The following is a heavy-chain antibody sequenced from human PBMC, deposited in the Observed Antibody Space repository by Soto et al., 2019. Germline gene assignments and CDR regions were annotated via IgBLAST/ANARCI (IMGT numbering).Heavy chain of an antibody. J-gene: IGHJ4*02. Sequence: PGGSLRLSCAASVFTFSSYSMNWVRQAPGKGLEWVSYISSSSSTIYYADSVKGRFTISRDNAKNSLYLQMNSLRAEDTAVYYCARDSIPSHYYGSGGYYFDYWGQGTRVTVSS. CDR1: VFTFSSYS. CDR2: ISSSSSTI. D-gene: IGHD3-10*01. CDR3: ARDSIPSHYYGSGGYYFDY. V-gene: IGHV3-48*01.